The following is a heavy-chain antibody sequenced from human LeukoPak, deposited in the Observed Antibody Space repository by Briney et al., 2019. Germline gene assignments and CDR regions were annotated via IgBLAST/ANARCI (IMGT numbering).Heavy chain of an antibody. D-gene: IGHD3-9*01. J-gene: IGHJ4*02. V-gene: IGHV3-9*01. Sequence: PGGSLRLSCAASGFTFDDYAMHWVRQAPGKGLEWVSGISWNSGSIGYADSVKGRFTISRDNAKNSLYLQMNSLRAEDTALYYCAKDKTGFFDWLSNFDYWGQGTLVTVSS. CDR2: ISWNSGSI. CDR1: GFTFDDYA. CDR3: AKDKTGFFDWLSNFDY.